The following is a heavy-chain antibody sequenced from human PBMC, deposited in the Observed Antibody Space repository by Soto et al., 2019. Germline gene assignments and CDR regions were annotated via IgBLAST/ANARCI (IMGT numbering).Heavy chain of an antibody. CDR2: ISGSGGST. CDR1: GFTFSSYA. Sequence: EVQLLESGGGLVQPGGSLRLSCAASGFTFSSYAMSWVRQAPGKGLEWVSAISGSGGSTYYADSVKGRFTISRDNSKSTRYRQRNSLRAEDTVVYYCAKGDSSSWLDYWGQGTLVTVSS. CDR3: AKGDSSSWLDY. V-gene: IGHV3-23*01. D-gene: IGHD6-13*01. J-gene: IGHJ4*02.